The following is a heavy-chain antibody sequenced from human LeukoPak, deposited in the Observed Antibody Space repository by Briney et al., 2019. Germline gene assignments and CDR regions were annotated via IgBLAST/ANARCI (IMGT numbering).Heavy chain of an antibody. D-gene: IGHD5-24*01. CDR3: ARVDRGRDGYTDAFDI. CDR2: IYPSGNT. V-gene: IGHV4-61*02. Sequence: SQTLSLTCTVSDASVSSDIYYWSWIRQPAGKGLEWIGRIYPSGNTNYSPSLKSRVTISVDTSKNQFSLKLRSVTAADTAVYYCARVDRGRDGYTDAFDIWGQGTKVTVSS. CDR1: DASVSSDIYY. J-gene: IGHJ3*02.